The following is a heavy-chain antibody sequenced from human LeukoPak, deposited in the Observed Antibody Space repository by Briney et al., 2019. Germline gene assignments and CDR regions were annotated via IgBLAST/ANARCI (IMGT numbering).Heavy chain of an antibody. Sequence: GGSLRLSCTTSGFTFRSYAMHWVRQTPGKGLEWVSGLTGSADTTYYADSVKGRFTISRDNAKNSLYLQMNSLRAEDTAVYYCARDSSIAAHWGQGTLVTVSS. CDR2: LTGSADTT. CDR1: GFTFRSYA. J-gene: IGHJ4*02. CDR3: ARDSSIAAH. V-gene: IGHV3-23*01. D-gene: IGHD6-6*01.